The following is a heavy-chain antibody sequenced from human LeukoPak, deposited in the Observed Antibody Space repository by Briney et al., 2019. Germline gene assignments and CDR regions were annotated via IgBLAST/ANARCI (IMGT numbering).Heavy chain of an antibody. J-gene: IGHJ4*02. Sequence: GGSLRLSCAASGFTFSSYGMHWVRQAPGKGLEWVAVISYDGSNKYYADSVKGRFTISRDNSKNTLYLQMNSLRAEDTAVYYCARDPYYYDSSGYPFDYWGQGTLVTVS. V-gene: IGHV3-30*03. CDR2: ISYDGSNK. CDR1: GFTFSSYG. D-gene: IGHD3-22*01. CDR3: ARDPYYYDSSGYPFDY.